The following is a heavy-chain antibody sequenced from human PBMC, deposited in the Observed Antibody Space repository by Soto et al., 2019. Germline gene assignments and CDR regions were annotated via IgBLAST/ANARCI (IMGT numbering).Heavy chain of an antibody. J-gene: IGHJ6*02. CDR3: ARARWFGEFSYYYYGMDV. Sequence: SETLSLTCAVYGGSLSGYYWSWIRQPPGKGLEWIGEINHSGSTNYNPSLKSRVTISVDTSKNQFSLKLSSVTAADAAVYYCARARWFGEFSYYYYGMDVWGQGTTVTVSS. CDR1: GGSLSGYY. D-gene: IGHD3-10*01. CDR2: INHSGST. V-gene: IGHV4-34*01.